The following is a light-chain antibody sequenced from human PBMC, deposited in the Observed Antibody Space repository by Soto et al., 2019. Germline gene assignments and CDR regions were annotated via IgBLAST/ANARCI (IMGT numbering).Light chain of an antibody. V-gene: IGLV2-8*01. Sequence: QSALTQPPSASGSPGQSVTISCPGTRSDVGAYNYVSWYQQHPGKAPKLLIYEVSKRPPGVPDRFSGSKSGNTASLTVSGLQAEDEDDYYCNSYGGTNNFGVFGGGTKLTVL. J-gene: IGLJ3*02. CDR3: NSYGGTNNFGV. CDR2: EVS. CDR1: RSDVGAYNY.